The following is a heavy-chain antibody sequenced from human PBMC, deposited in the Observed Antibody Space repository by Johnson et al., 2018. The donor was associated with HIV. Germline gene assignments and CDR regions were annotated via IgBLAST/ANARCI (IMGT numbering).Heavy chain of an antibody. CDR3: ASSWGNAFDI. CDR1: GLTFPPYA. V-gene: IGHV3-30*04. Sequence: LSVESGRGVVQPGRSLRLSCASSGLTFPPYAMHLVRQAPFKGLESVAVISSDGRNQYYADSVKGRFTIARDNSKNTLYLQMNSLRAEYTAVYYCASSWGNAFDIWGQGTMVTVSS. J-gene: IGHJ3*02. CDR2: ISSDGRNQ. D-gene: IGHD7-27*01.